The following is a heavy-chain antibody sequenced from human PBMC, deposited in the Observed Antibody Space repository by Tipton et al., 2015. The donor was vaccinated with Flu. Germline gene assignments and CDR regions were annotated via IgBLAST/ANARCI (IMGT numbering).Heavy chain of an antibody. V-gene: IGHV1-18*01. Sequence: VQLVQSGAEVKKPGASVKVSCKASGYTLTSYGITWVRQAPGQGLEWMGWISAYNGNTNYAQKLQGRVTMTTDTSTNTAYMELRGLRSGDAAVYYCARVKEEWEPEDYWGQGPLVTVSS. J-gene: IGHJ4*02. CDR1: GYTLTSYG. D-gene: IGHD1-26*01. CDR3: ARVKEEWEPEDY. CDR2: ISAYNGNT.